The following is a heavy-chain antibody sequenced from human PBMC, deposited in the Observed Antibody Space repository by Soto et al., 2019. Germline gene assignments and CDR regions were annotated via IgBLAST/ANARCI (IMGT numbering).Heavy chain of an antibody. J-gene: IGHJ5*02. Sequence: QVQLVQSGAEVKKPGSSVKVSCKASGGTFSSYAISWVRQAPGQGLEWMGGIIPIFGTANYAQKFQGRVTITADESTRTAYMELSSLRSEDTAVYYCARSIAAAGTVGNWFDPWGQGTLVTVSS. D-gene: IGHD6-13*01. V-gene: IGHV1-69*12. CDR2: IIPIFGTA. CDR1: GGTFSSYA. CDR3: ARSIAAAGTVGNWFDP.